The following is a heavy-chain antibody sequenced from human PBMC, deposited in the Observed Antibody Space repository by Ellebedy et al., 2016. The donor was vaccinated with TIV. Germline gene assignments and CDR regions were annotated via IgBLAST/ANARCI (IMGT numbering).Heavy chain of an antibody. D-gene: IGHD3-3*01. Sequence: AASVKVSCKASGGTFSSYAISWVRQAPGQGLEWMGRIIPILGIANYAQKFQGRVTITADKSTSTAYMELSSLRSEDTAVYYCARLVSGFGVVWGNWFDPWGQGTLVTVSS. J-gene: IGHJ5*02. V-gene: IGHV1-69*04. CDR2: IIPILGIA. CDR1: GGTFSSYA. CDR3: ARLVSGFGVVWGNWFDP.